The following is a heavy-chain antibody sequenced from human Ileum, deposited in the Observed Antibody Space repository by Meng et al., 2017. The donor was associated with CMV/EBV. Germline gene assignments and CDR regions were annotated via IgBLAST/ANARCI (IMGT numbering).Heavy chain of an antibody. CDR3: RNGMDV. CDR1: GFTFSSYA. J-gene: IGHJ6*02. Sequence: GESLKISCAASGFTFSSYAMTWVRQAPGKGLEWVSAISESGGRTYYADSVKGRFTISRDNPKNTVYLQMNSLGAEDTAVYYCRNGMDVWGQGSRVTVSS. V-gene: IGHV3-23*01. CDR2: ISESGGRT.